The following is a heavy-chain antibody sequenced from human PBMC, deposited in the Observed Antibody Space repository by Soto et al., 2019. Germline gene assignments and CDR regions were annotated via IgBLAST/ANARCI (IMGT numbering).Heavy chain of an antibody. Sequence: GGSLRLSCAASGFTFSSYDMHWVRQATGKGLEWVSAIGTAGDPYYPGSVKGRFTISRENPKNSLYLQMNSLRAGDTAVYYCARERYSGSYYFDYWGQGTLVTVSS. V-gene: IGHV3-13*05. CDR1: GFTFSSYD. CDR3: ARERYSGSYYFDY. CDR2: IGTAGDP. J-gene: IGHJ4*02. D-gene: IGHD1-26*01.